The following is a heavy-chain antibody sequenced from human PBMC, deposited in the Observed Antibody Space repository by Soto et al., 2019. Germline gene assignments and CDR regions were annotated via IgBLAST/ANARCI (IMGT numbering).Heavy chain of an antibody. CDR1: GGSFSGYY. Sequence: SETLSLTCAVYGGSFSGYYWSWIRQPPGKGLEWIGEINHSGSTNYNPSLKSRVTITVDTSKNQFSLKLSSVTAADTAVYYCGRAPAMDVWGQGTTVTVSS. V-gene: IGHV4-34*01. J-gene: IGHJ6*02. CDR3: GRAPAMDV. CDR2: INHSGST.